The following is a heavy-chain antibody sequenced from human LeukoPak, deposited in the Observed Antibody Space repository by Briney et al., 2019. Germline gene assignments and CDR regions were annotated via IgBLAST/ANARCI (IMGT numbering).Heavy chain of an antibody. CDR2: VYSNGDK. D-gene: IGHD3-10*01. CDR1: GFSLTTGGVG. Sequence: ESGPTLVKPTQTLTLTCTFSGFSLTTGGVGVGWIRQPPGKALEWVALVYSNGDKRYSPPLESRLTITKDTSENQVVLAMTNMDPVDTATYYCASLFSSGIYGYDSWGQGTLVTVSS. V-gene: IGHV2-5*01. CDR3: ASLFSSGIYGYDS. J-gene: IGHJ5*01.